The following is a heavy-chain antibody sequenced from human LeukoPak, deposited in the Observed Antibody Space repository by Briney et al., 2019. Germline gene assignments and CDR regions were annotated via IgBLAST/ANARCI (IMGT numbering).Heavy chain of an antibody. Sequence: PSETLSLTCTVSGGSISSYYWSWIRQPPGKGLEWIGYIYYSGSTNYNPSLKSRVTISVDTSKNQFSLKLSSVTAADTAVYYCARGGGVAGTPYNPYDYWGQGTLVTVSP. D-gene: IGHD6-19*01. J-gene: IGHJ4*02. CDR1: GGSISSYY. CDR2: IYYSGST. V-gene: IGHV4-59*01. CDR3: ARGGGVAGTPYNPYDY.